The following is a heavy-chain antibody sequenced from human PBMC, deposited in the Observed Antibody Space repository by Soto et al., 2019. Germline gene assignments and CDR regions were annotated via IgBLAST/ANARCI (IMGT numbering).Heavy chain of an antibody. CDR3: ARVPGVYYDILTGWNYMDV. J-gene: IGHJ6*03. D-gene: IGHD3-9*01. CDR2: INHSGST. V-gene: IGHV4-34*01. CDR1: GGSFSGYY. Sequence: SETLSLTCAVYGGSFSGYYWSWIRQPPGKGLEWIGEINHSGSTNYNPSLKSRVTISVDTSKNQFSLKLSSVTAADTAVYYCARVPGVYYDILTGWNYMDVWGKGTTVTVSS.